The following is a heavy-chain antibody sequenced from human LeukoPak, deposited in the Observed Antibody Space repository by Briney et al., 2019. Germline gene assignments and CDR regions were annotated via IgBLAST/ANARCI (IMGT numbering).Heavy chain of an antibody. CDR2: INPNSGGT. CDR3: ARDPGYCSSTSCYYYFDY. CDR1: GYTFTGYY. V-gene: IGHV1-2*02. Sequence: ASVKVSCKASGYTFTGYYMHWVRQAPGQGLEWMGWINPNSGGTNYAQKFQGRATMTRDTSISTAYMELSRLRSDDTAVYYCARDPGYCSSTSCYYYFDYWGQGTLVTVSS. J-gene: IGHJ4*02. D-gene: IGHD2-2*01.